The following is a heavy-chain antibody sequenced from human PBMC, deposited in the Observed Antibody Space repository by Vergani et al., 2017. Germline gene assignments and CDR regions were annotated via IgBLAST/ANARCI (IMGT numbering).Heavy chain of an antibody. CDR3: AGQRGKNDRGGMDA. V-gene: IGHV4-39*01. D-gene: IGHD3-9*01. CDR2: IYHSGST. J-gene: IGHJ6*02. CDR1: GASIRSSNYY. Sequence: QLQLQESGPGLVKPSATLSLTCSVSGASIRSSNYYWGWIRQPPGKGLEWIGRIYHSGSTYNNPSLKSRVTISVDTSKNQFSLTLSSVTAADTAVYYCAGQRGKNDRGGMDAWGQGTTVTVSS.